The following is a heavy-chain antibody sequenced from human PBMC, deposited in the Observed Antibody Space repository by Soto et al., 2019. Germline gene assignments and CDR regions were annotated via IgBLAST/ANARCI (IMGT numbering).Heavy chain of an antibody. CDR1: GFIFSSYR. CDR3: VRERGLSSYYGMDV. V-gene: IGHV3-21*01. D-gene: IGHD3-10*01. J-gene: IGHJ6*02. CDR2: ISTNSRYI. Sequence: PGGSLRLSCAASGFIFSSYRMNWVRQAPGKGLEWIASISTNSRYIYYADSVEGRFTVSRDNSNNSLYLQMDNLRAEDTAVYYCVRERGLSSYYGMDVWGQGTTVTVSS.